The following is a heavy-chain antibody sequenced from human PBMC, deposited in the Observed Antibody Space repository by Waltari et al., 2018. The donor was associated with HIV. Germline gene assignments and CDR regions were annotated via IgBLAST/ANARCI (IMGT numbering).Heavy chain of an antibody. Sequence: QLHLQESGPGLVKPSENLSLTCSVSGAPISSSSYYWAWIRQPPGKGLEWIGAIYYSGTAYYNPSVKSRVSASLDASKNELSLKLTSVTATDTALYYCARLRFHSLYYFDSWGPGILVTVSS. CDR1: GAPISSSSYY. J-gene: IGHJ4*02. CDR2: IYYSGTA. D-gene: IGHD3-16*01. V-gene: IGHV4-39*01. CDR3: ARLRFHSLYYFDS.